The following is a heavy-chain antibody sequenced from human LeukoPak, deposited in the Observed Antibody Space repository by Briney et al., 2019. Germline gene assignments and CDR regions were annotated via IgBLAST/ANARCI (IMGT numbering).Heavy chain of an antibody. D-gene: IGHD4-17*01. J-gene: IGHJ3*02. CDR1: GFTFRSYS. Sequence: GGSLRLSCAASGFTFRSYSMNWVRQAPGEGLEWVSSISSSSSYIYYADSVKGRFTISRDNAKNSLYLQMNSLRAEDTAVYYCAREDDYGDSGDAFDIWGQGTMVTVSS. V-gene: IGHV3-21*01. CDR3: AREDDYGDSGDAFDI. CDR2: ISSSSSYI.